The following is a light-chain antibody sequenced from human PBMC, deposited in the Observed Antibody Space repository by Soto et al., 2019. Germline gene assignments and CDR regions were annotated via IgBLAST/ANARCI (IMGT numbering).Light chain of an antibody. CDR1: SGDVGAHDF. CDR2: DVN. Sequence: QSVLTQPASVSGSPGQSITISCTGTSGDVGAHDFVSWYQHHPGKAPRLVIYDVNRRPAGASNRFSGSKPGSTASLTISTLQAEDEADYYCSSFTNTYSYVFGTGTKVTVL. CDR3: SSFTNTYSYV. V-gene: IGLV2-14*01. J-gene: IGLJ1*01.